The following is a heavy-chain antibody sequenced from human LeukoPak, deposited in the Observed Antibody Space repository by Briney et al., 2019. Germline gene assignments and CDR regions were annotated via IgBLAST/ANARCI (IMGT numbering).Heavy chain of an antibody. Sequence: GGSLRLSCAASGFTFSNFAMSWVRQAPGKGLEWVSYISSSSSTIYYADSVKGRFTISRDNAKISLYLQMNSLRGEDTAVYYCARDPMWFGELLVWGQGTLVTVSS. J-gene: IGHJ3*01. CDR2: ISSSSSTI. D-gene: IGHD3-10*01. CDR3: ARDPMWFGELLV. CDR1: GFTFSNFA. V-gene: IGHV3-48*01.